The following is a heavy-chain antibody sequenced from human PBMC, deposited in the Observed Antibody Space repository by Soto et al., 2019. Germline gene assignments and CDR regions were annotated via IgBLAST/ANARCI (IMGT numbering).Heavy chain of an antibody. J-gene: IGHJ2*01. CDR3: TLCATAGYFDL. Sequence: LSLTCTVSGGPISDYYWCWIRQPAGKGLEWIGRLYASGTTDYNPSLRSRVTMSVDTSKNHFSLRLNSVTAADTAVYYCTLCATAGYFDLWGRGTLVTVSS. V-gene: IGHV4-4*07. CDR1: GGPISDYY. CDR2: LYASGTT.